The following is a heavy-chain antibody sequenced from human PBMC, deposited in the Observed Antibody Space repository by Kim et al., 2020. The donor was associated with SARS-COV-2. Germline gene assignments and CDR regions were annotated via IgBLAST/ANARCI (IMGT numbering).Heavy chain of an antibody. Sequence: GGSLRLSCAASGFTFSSYSMNWVRQAPGKGLEWVASIRSGGSNIYYADSVKGRFTISRDNAKNSLYLQMNSLRAEDTAVYYCARDQSYHILNGYYSDSYCCDYRGQGTLVTVSS. CDR3: ARDQSYHILNGYYSDSYCCDY. CDR1: GFTFSSYS. D-gene: IGHD3-9*01. CDR2: IRSGGSNI. J-gene: IGHJ4*02. V-gene: IGHV3-21*01.